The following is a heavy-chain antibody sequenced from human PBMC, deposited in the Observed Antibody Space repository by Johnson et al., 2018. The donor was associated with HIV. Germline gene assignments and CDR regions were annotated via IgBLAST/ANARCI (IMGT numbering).Heavy chain of an antibody. CDR2: IKQDGSQK. CDR3: AKTGGGAALDS. J-gene: IGHJ3*02. D-gene: IGHD3-16*01. Sequence: EKLVESGGGLVQPGGSLRLSCAASGFTFSSSWMNWVRQAPGKGLEWVANIKQDGSQKSYVDSVKGRFTISRDNAKTSLYLQMDSLRAEDTAVYYCAKTGGGAALDSWGQGTMVTVSS. CDR1: GFTFSSSW. V-gene: IGHV3-7*02.